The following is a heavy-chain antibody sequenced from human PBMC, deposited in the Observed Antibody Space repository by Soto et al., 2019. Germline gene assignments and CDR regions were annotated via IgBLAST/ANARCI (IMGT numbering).Heavy chain of an antibody. Sequence: GGSLRLSCAASGFTFSSYAMSWVRQAPGKGLEWVSAISGSGGSTYYADSVKGRFTISRDNSKNTLYLQMNSLRAEDTAVYYCAKKADTMIVAVPRPFDYWGQGTLVTVSS. D-gene: IGHD3-22*01. CDR2: ISGSGGST. V-gene: IGHV3-23*01. J-gene: IGHJ4*02. CDR3: AKKADTMIVAVPRPFDY. CDR1: GFTFSSYA.